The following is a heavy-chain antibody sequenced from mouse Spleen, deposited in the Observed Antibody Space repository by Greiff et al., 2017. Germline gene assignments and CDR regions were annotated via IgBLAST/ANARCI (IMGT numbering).Heavy chain of an antibody. CDR2: INPGSGGT. V-gene: IGHV1-54*01. D-gene: IGHD1-1*01. CDR3: ARDTTVVDYAMDY. Sequence: VQLVESGAELVRPGTSVKVSCKASGYAFTNYLIEWVKQRPGQGLEWIGVINPGSGGTNYNEKFKGKATLTADKSSSTAYMQLSSLTSDDSAVYFCARDTTVVDYAMDYWGQGTSVTVSS. J-gene: IGHJ4*01. CDR1: GYAFTNYL.